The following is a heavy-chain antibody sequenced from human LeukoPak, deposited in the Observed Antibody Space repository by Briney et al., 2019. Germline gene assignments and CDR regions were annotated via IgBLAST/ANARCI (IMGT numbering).Heavy chain of an antibody. D-gene: IGHD1-26*01. Sequence: PGGSLRLSCAASGFTFSSYGMHWVRQAPGKGLEWVAFIRYDGSNKYYADFVKGRFTISRDNSKNTLYLQMNSLRAEDTAVYYCAKEQYIVGARPIFDYWGQGTLVTVSS. CDR3: AKEQYIVGARPIFDY. CDR2: IRYDGSNK. V-gene: IGHV3-30*02. J-gene: IGHJ4*02. CDR1: GFTFSSYG.